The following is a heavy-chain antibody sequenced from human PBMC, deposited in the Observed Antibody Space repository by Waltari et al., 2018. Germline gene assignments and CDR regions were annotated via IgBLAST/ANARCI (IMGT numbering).Heavy chain of an antibody. J-gene: IGHJ6*02. CDR2: ISYDGSNK. D-gene: IGHD3-22*01. CDR3: AKDDSSGYYYYYYYYGMDV. Sequence: QVQLVEFGGGVVPRGRALRLSCASSGFNLSSYRMHGVRQAPAKGLELVAVISYDGSNKYYADSVKGRFTISRDNSKNTLYLQMNSLRAEDTAVYYCAKDDSSGYYYYYYYYGMDVWGQGTTVTVSS. CDR1: GFNLSSYR. V-gene: IGHV3-30*18.